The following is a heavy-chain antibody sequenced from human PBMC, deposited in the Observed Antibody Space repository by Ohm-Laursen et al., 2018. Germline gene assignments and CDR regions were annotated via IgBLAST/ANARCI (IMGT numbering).Heavy chain of an antibody. CDR2: MNSNNGKT. CDR1: GYTFSSYD. Sequence: ASVKVSCKASGYTFSSYDIIWVRQASGQGLEWMGWMNSNNGKTGSPKKFHGRVIMTMDTSISTAYMELSGLRPDDTAVYYCAKVFKRCGGDCPYYFDYWGQGTLVTVSS. J-gene: IGHJ4*02. V-gene: IGHV1-8*01. CDR3: AKVFKRCGGDCPYYFDY. D-gene: IGHD2-21*02.